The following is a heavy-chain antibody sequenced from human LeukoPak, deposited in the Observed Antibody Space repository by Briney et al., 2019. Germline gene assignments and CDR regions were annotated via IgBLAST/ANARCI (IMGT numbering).Heavy chain of an antibody. Sequence: GGSLRLSCAASGFTFNSYWMSWVRQAPGKGLEWVANIKQDGSEKYYVDSVKGRFTISRDNAKNSLYLQMNSLRAEDTAVYYCASSWARARFDYWGQGTLVTVSS. J-gene: IGHJ4*02. D-gene: IGHD3-16*01. CDR1: GFTFNSYW. V-gene: IGHV3-7*03. CDR3: ASSWARARFDY. CDR2: IKQDGSEK.